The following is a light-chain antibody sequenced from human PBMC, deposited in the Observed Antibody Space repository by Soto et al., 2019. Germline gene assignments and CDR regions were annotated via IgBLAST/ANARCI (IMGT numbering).Light chain of an antibody. Sequence: DIQMTQSPSTLSASVGDRVTVTCRASQSISSWLAWYQQKPGKAPKLLIYDASSLASGVPSRFSGSGSGAEFTLTISSLQPDDFATYYCQQYYSYSPFTFGPGTKVHI. V-gene: IGKV1-5*01. CDR1: QSISSW. CDR3: QQYYSYSPFT. CDR2: DAS. J-gene: IGKJ3*01.